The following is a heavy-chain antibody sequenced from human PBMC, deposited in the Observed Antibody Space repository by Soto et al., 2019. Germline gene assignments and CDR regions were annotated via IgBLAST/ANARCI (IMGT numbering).Heavy chain of an antibody. D-gene: IGHD3-22*01. J-gene: IGHJ4*02. CDR3: AKDRDGVVAAADLYFDY. V-gene: IGHV3-23*01. Sequence: EVQLLESGGGLVQPGGSLRLSCAASGFTFSSYAMSWVRQAPGKGLEWVSAISGSGGSTYYADSVKGRFTISRDNSKNTLYLQMNSLRAEDTAVYYCAKDRDGVVAAADLYFDYWGQGTLVTVSS. CDR2: ISGSGGST. CDR1: GFTFSSYA.